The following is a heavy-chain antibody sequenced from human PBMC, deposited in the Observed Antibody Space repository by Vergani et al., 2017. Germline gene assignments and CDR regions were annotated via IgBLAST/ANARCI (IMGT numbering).Heavy chain of an antibody. CDR3: AREPPLTGFCDY. D-gene: IGHD3-9*01. CDR1: GGTFSSYA. V-gene: IGHV1-69*01. CDR2: IIPIFGTA. Sequence: QVQLVQSGAEVKKPGSSVKVSCKASGGTFSSYAISWVRQAPGQGLEWMGGIIPIFGTANYAQKFQGRVTITADESTSTAYMELSSLRSEVTAEYYCAREPPLTGFCDYWGEGTLVTDSS. J-gene: IGHJ4*02.